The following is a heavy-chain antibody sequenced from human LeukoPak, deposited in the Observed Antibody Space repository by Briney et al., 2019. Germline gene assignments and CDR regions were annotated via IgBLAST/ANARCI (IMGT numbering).Heavy chain of an antibody. J-gene: IGHJ5*02. V-gene: IGHV3-23*01. CDR2: LSGSARST. Sequence: GGSLRLSCAASGFTFSSYAMSWVRQAPGKGLEWVSSLSGSARSTYYADSVKGRFTISRDNSKNTLCLQMNSLRAEDTAVYYGATDLRTPSAWGQGTLVTVSS. CDR1: GFTFSSYA. CDR3: ATDLRTPSA. D-gene: IGHD1-14*01.